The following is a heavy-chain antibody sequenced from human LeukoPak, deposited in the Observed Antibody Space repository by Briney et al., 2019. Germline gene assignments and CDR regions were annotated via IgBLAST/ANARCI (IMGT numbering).Heavy chain of an antibody. Sequence: GGSLRLSCAASGFTFSSYWMSWVRQAPGKGLEWVANIKQDGSEKYYVDSVKGRFTISRDNAKNSLYLQMNSLRAEDTAVYFCTLVGSYDTLTGFRFPPYFYGMDVWGQGTTVTVSS. J-gene: IGHJ6*02. CDR2: IKQDGSEK. D-gene: IGHD3-9*01. CDR3: TLVGSYDTLTGFRFPPYFYGMDV. CDR1: GFTFSSYW. V-gene: IGHV3-7*01.